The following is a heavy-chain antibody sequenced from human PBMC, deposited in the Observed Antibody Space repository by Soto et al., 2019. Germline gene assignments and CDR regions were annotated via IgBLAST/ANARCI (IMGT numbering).Heavy chain of an antibody. CDR3: PSSNLKTGDIGAQHVFDI. Sequence: PGGSLRLSCAASGFTFSNAWMSWVRQAPGKGLEWVGRIKSKTDGGTTDYAAPVKGRFTISRDDSKNTLYLQMNSLKTEDTAVYYCPSSNLKTGDIGAQHVFDIGGKGTMVPIPS. D-gene: IGHD5-12*01. J-gene: IGHJ3*02. CDR2: IKSKTDGGTT. CDR1: GFTFSNAW. V-gene: IGHV3-15*01.